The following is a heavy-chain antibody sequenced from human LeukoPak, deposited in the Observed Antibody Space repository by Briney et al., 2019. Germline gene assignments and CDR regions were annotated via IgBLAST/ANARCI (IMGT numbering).Heavy chain of an antibody. J-gene: IGHJ6*03. V-gene: IGHV3-23*01. CDR2: INGRGSST. CDR1: GFTFSSYS. D-gene: IGHD3-16*01. Sequence: GGSLRLSCAASGFTFSSYSMNWVRQAPGKGLEWVSSINGRGSSTYYADSVRGRFTISRDNSKNTLYLQMDSLRAEDTAVYYCAKGGYYYMDVWGKGTTVTVSS. CDR3: AKGGYYYMDV.